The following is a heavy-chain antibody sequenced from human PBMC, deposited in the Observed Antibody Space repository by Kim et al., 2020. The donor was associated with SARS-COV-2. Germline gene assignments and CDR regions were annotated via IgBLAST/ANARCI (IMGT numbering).Heavy chain of an antibody. Sequence: GGSLRLSCAASGFTFSSYAMHWVRQAPGKGLEWVAVIWYDGSNKYYADSVKGRFTISRDNSKNTLYLQMNSLRAEDTAVYYYAKDIHYDILTGYLDYWG. CDR3: AKDIHYDILTGYLDY. CDR1: GFTFSSYA. D-gene: IGHD3-9*01. CDR2: IWYDGSNK. V-gene: IGHV3-33*06. J-gene: IGHJ4*01.